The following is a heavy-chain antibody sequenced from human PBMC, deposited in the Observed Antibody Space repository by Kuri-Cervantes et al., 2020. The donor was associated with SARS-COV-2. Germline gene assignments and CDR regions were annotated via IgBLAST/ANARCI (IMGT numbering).Heavy chain of an antibody. Sequence: GGSLRLSCTASDFAFTNYPMHWVRQAPGKELEWVALISYDGRKINYSESVKGRFTISRDNSQSALYLQMDSLTPEDTALYYCARELSPGGSHLDYWGQGTLVTVSS. J-gene: IGHJ4*02. CDR2: ISYDGRKI. D-gene: IGHD3-16*01. CDR1: DFAFTNYP. V-gene: IGHV3-30*04. CDR3: ARELSPGGSHLDY.